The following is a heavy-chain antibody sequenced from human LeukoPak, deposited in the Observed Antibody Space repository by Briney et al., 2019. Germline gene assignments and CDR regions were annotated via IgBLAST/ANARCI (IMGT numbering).Heavy chain of an antibody. J-gene: IGHJ4*02. CDR1: GGSISSGDYY. CDR2: IYYSGST. V-gene: IGHV4-30-4*01. D-gene: IGHD2-15*01. Sequence: SQTLSLTCTVSGGSISSGDYYWSWIRQPPGTGLEWIGYIYYSGSTYYNPSLKSRVTISVDTSKNQFSLKLSSVTAADTAVYYCARDGRDCSGGSCYPTSSRYYYDLWGQGTLVTVSS. CDR3: ARDGRDCSGGSCYPTSSRYYYDL.